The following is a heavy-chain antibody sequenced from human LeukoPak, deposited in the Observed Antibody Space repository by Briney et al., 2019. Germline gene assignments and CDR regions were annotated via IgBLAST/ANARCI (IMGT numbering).Heavy chain of an antibody. Sequence: GSLRLSCTASGFRFGDYAMSWVRQAPGKGLEWVTVIARDGRDKKYADSVKGRFTISRDNSKNTLYLQMNSLRAEDTAVYYCARDQAAAARYYFDDWGQGTLVTVSS. CDR1: GFRFGDYA. J-gene: IGHJ4*02. D-gene: IGHD6-13*01. CDR3: ARDQAAAARYYFDD. CDR2: IARDGRDK. V-gene: IGHV3-30*04.